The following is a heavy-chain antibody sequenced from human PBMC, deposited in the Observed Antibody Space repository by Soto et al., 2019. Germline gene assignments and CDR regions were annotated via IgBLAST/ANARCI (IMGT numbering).Heavy chain of an antibody. Sequence: PXGSLRLTFAASGFGFSTHALSWVRQAPGKGLEWLSSITNTGITTHYADSVKGRFTISRENSRNTLHLQMNNLRVDDTAVYYCAKGFEYGDTKHIDNWGQGTLVTVSS. CDR1: GFGFSTHA. CDR3: AKGFEYGDTKHIDN. J-gene: IGHJ4*02. V-gene: IGHV3-23*01. D-gene: IGHD4-17*01. CDR2: ITNTGITT.